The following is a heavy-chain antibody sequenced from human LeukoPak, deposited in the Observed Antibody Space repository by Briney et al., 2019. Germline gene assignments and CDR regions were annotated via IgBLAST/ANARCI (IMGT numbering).Heavy chain of an antibody. J-gene: IGHJ3*01. D-gene: IGHD6-13*01. CDR2: IYHSGST. CDR1: GYSISSGYY. V-gene: IGHV4-38-2*01. Sequence: SETLSLTCAVSGYSISSGYYWGWIRQPPGKGLEWIGSIYHSGSTYYNSSLKSRVTISVDTSNNQFSLKLSSVTAADTAVYYCARWAWQQLEWGQGTMVTVSS. CDR3: ARWAWQQLE.